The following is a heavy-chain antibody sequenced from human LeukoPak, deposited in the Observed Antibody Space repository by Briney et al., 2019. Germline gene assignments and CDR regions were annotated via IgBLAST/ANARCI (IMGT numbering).Heavy chain of an antibody. D-gene: IGHD6-19*01. V-gene: IGHV1-2*06. CDR2: INPNSGGT. CDR1: GYTFTGYY. Sequence: GASVKVSCKASGYTFTGYYMHWVRQAPGQGLGWMGRINPNSGGTNYAQKFQCRVTMTTDTSVSTAYMELSRLRSDDTAVYYCARDLTPTSGWTYDAFDIWGQGTMVTVSS. CDR3: ARDLTPTSGWTYDAFDI. J-gene: IGHJ3*02.